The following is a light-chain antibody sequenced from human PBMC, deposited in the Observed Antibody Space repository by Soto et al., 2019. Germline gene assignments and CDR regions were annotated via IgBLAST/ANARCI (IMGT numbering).Light chain of an antibody. J-gene: IGKJ2*01. V-gene: IGKV1-5*03. CDR3: QQYHSYSGYT. CDR2: KAS. Sequence: DIQMTESPSTLSASVGDRVTITCRASQSISSWLAWYQQKPGKAPKLLIYKASSLESGVPSRFSGSGSGTDSTLTISSLQPDDFASYYCQQYHSYSGYTFGQGTKLEIK. CDR1: QSISSW.